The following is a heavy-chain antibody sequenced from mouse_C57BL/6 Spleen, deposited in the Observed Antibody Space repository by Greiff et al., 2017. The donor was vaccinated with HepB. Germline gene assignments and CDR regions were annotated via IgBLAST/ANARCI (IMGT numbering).Heavy chain of an antibody. D-gene: IGHD1-1*01. CDR2: ILPGSGST. J-gene: IGHJ1*03. V-gene: IGHV1-9*01. Sequence: VKLMESGAELMKPGASVKLSCKATGYTFTGYWIEWVKQRPGHGLEWIGEILPGSGSTNYNEKFKGKATFTADTSSNTAYMQLSSLTTEDSAIYYCARWGSYYGSSYWYFDVWGTGTTVTVSS. CDR3: ARWGSYYGSSYWYFDV. CDR1: GYTFTGYW.